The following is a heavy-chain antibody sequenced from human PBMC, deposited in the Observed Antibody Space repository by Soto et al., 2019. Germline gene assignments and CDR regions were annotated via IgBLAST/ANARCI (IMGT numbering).Heavy chain of an antibody. D-gene: IGHD2-15*01. CDR2: MFYSGAT. CDR3: ARHKSGSDWLDP. V-gene: IGHV4-39*01. CDR1: GGSISDISYC. Sequence: SETLSLTCTVSGGSISDISYCWGWIRRPPGKGLQWIGCMFYSGATYYNPSLKNRVTLSVDTSNNEFSLKLVSVTAPDTAVYYCARHKSGSDWLDPWGQGTLVTVSS. J-gene: IGHJ5*02.